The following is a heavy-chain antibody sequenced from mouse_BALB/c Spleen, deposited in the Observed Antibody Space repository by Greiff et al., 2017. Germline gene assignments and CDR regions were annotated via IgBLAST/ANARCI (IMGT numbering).Heavy chain of an antibody. Sequence: EVQGVESGGDLVKPGGSLKLSCAASGFTFSSYGMSWVRQTPDKRLEWVATISSGGSYTYYPDSVKGRFTISRDNAKNTLYLQMSSLKSEDTAMYYCARQARAYRYDGYFDDWGQGTTRTVSS. CDR2: ISSGGSYT. J-gene: IGHJ2*01. CDR3: ARQARAYRYDGYFDD. V-gene: IGHV5-6*01. CDR1: GFTFSSYG. D-gene: IGHD2-14*01.